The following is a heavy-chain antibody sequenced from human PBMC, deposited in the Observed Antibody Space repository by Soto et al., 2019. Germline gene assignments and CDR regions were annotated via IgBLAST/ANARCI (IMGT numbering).Heavy chain of an antibody. CDR3: ASSSSSSEPYYYYGMDV. CDR2: IWYDGSNK. Sequence: QVQLVESGGGVVQPGRSLRLSCAASGFTFSSYGMHWVRQAPGKGLEWVAVIWYDGSNKYYADSVKGRFTISRDNSKNTLYLQMNSLRAEDTAVYYCASSSSSSEPYYYYGMDVWGQGTTVTVSS. D-gene: IGHD6-6*01. J-gene: IGHJ6*02. CDR1: GFTFSSYG. V-gene: IGHV3-33*01.